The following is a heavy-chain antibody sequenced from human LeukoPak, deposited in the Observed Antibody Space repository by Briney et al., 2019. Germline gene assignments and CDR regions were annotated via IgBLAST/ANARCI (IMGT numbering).Heavy chain of an antibody. J-gene: IGHJ4*02. CDR3: ATLGEYYDSSGYYYN. D-gene: IGHD3-22*01. V-gene: IGHV4-34*01. CDR2: INHSGST. Sequence: SETLSLTCAVYGGSFSGYYWSWIRQPPGKGLGWIGEINHSGSTNYNPSLKSRVTISVDTPKNQFSLKLTSVTAADTAVYYCATLGEYYDSSGYYYNWGQGTLVTVSS. CDR1: GGSFSGYY.